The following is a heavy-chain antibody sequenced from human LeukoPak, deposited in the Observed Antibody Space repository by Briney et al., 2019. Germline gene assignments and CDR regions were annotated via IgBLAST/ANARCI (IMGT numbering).Heavy chain of an antibody. V-gene: IGHV4-59*11. CDR2: ISHSGTT. Sequence: SETLSLTCTVSGDSLISHYWTWIRQPPGKGLEWIGYISHSGTTNYSPSLESRVTISLDTSKNQFSLRLTSVTAADAAVYYCARGVPSAMYYFYYHMDVWGKGTTVTVSS. CDR1: GDSLISHY. D-gene: IGHD3-10*01. CDR3: ARGVPSAMYYFYYHMDV. J-gene: IGHJ6*03.